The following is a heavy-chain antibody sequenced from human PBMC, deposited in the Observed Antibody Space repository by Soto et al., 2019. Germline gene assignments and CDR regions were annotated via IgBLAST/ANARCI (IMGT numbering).Heavy chain of an antibody. CDR2: IMPIFGSA. CDR1: GGTFSRNT. V-gene: IGHV1-69*13. J-gene: IGHJ4*02. Sequence: VASVKVSCKASGGTFSRNTISWVRQAPGQGLEWMGGIMPIFGSANCAQKFQGRVTITADEYTRTVYMELSRLRSEDTAIYYCARQFDSDTSGYYYAYWGQGTLVTVSS. D-gene: IGHD3-22*01. CDR3: ARQFDSDTSGYYYAY.